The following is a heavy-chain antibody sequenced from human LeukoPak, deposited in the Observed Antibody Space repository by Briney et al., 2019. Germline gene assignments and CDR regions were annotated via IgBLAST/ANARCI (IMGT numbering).Heavy chain of an antibody. V-gene: IGHV3-21*01. J-gene: IGHJ1*01. D-gene: IGHD2-8*01. CDR1: GFTFYSYS. Sequence: GGSLRLSCAASGFTFYSYSMNWVRQAPGKGLEWVSSISSSSSYIYYADSVKGRFTISRDNAKNSLYLQMNSLRAEDTAVYYCAGGGRTISEYFQHWGQGTLVTVSS. CDR2: ISSSSSYI. CDR3: AGGGRTISEYFQH.